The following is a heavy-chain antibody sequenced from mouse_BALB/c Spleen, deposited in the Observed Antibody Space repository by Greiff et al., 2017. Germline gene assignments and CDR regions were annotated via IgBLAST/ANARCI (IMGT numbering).Heavy chain of an antibody. D-gene: IGHD2-4*01. CDR2: INPSTGYT. V-gene: IGHV1-7*01. CDR1: GCTFTSYW. CDR3: ARGGLRKAWFAY. J-gene: IGHJ3*01. Sequence: VQLQQSGAELAKPGASVKMSCKASGCTFTSYWMHWVKQRPGQGLEWIGYINPSTGYTEYNQKFKDKATLTADKSSSTAYMQLSSLTSEDSAVYYCARGGLRKAWFAYWGQGTLVTVSA.